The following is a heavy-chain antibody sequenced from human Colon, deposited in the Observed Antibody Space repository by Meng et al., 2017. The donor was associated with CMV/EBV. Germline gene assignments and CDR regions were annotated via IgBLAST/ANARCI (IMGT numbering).Heavy chain of an antibody. CDR3: AHTIAPVPAPTLYYFYGVDV. J-gene: IGHJ6*02. CDR2: MYYSGNT. D-gene: IGHD2-21*01. V-gene: IGHV4-39*07. CDR1: GGSISGNTYY. Sequence: GSLRLSCTVSGGSISGNTYYWGWIRQPPGKGLEWIGSMYYSGNTYYNPSLKSRVTISVDTSKTVLSLKLTSVTAADTAVYYCAHTIAPVPAPTLYYFYGVDVWGQGTTVTVSS.